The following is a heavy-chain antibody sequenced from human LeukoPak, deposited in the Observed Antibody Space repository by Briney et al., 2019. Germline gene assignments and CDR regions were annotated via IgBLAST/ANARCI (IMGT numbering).Heavy chain of an antibody. J-gene: IGHJ4*02. Sequence: GGSLRLSCAVSGFTFSTKSMNWVRQAPGKGLEWVSYITADSGTTYYADSVKGRFTISRDNAKDSLYLQMNSLRDEDTAVYYCASRDYFDYWGQGTLVTVSS. V-gene: IGHV3-48*02. CDR1: GFTFSTKS. CDR3: ASRDYFDY. CDR2: ITADSGTT.